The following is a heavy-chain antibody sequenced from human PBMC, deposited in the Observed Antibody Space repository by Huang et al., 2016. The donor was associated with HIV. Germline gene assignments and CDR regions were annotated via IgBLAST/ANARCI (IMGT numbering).Heavy chain of an antibody. J-gene: IGHJ5*02. Sequence: EVQLVQSGAEVKKPGESLKISCKGSGYMFTKYWIGWVRQMPGKGLEWMVLSYPGDSDTRYSPAVQCQVTISADKSITTAYLQWSSLKASDTAIYYCARHDGARPGWVDNWGQGTLVTVSS. D-gene: IGHD4-17*01. V-gene: IGHV5-51*01. CDR1: GYMFTKYW. CDR3: ARHDGARPGWVDN. CDR2: SYPGDSDT.